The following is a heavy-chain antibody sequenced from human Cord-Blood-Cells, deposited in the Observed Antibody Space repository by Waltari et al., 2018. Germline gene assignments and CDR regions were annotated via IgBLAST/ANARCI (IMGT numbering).Heavy chain of an antibody. Sequence: VQLVQSGAEVKKTGASVKVSCKASGYTFTGYYMHWVRQAPGQGLEWMGWINPNSGSTNYAQKFQGRVTMTRDTSISTAYMELSRLRSDDTAVYYCARRSPDDYWGQGTLVTVSS. J-gene: IGHJ4*02. CDR2: INPNSGST. V-gene: IGHV1-2*02. CDR1: GYTFTGYY. CDR3: ARRSPDDY.